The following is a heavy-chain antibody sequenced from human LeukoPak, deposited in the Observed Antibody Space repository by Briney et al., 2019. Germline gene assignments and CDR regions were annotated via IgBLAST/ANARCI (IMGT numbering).Heavy chain of an antibody. J-gene: IGHJ3*02. Sequence: GGSLRLSCAASGFTFSSYWMHWVRQAPGKGLVWVSRINSDGSSTSYADSVKGRFTISRDNAKNTLYLQMNSLRAEDTAVYYCARGDHYGDPDDAFDIWGQGTMVTVSS. D-gene: IGHD4-17*01. V-gene: IGHV3-74*01. CDR2: INSDGSST. CDR1: GFTFSSYW. CDR3: ARGDHYGDPDDAFDI.